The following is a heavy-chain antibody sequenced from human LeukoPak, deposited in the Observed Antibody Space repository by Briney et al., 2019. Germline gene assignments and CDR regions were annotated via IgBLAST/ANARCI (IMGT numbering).Heavy chain of an antibody. CDR3: ARRVIAARPRAFDI. D-gene: IGHD6-6*01. Sequence: ASVKVSCKASGYTFTSYDINWVRQATGQGLEWMGWMNPNSGNTGYAQKFQGRVTMTRNTSISTAYMELSSLRSEDTAVYYCARRVIAARPRAFDIWGQGTMVTVSS. CDR2: MNPNSGNT. V-gene: IGHV1-8*01. CDR1: GYTFTSYD. J-gene: IGHJ3*02.